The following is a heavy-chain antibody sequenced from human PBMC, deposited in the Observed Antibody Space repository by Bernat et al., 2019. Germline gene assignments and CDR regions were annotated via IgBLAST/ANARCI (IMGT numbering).Heavy chain of an antibody. CDR3: AKDSGGYCSGGSCYSLRFDY. CDR1: GFTFSSYA. Sequence: EVKLLESGGGLVQPGGSLRLSCAASGFTFSSYAMSWVRQAPGKGLEWVSAISGSGGSTYYADSVKGRFTISRDNSKNTLYLQMNSLRAEDTAVYYCAKDSGGYCSGGSCYSLRFDYWGQGTLVTVSS. CDR2: ISGSGGST. V-gene: IGHV3-23*01. J-gene: IGHJ4*02. D-gene: IGHD2-15*01.